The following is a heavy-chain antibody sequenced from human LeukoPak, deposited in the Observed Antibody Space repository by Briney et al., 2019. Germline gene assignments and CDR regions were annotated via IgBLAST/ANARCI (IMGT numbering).Heavy chain of an antibody. CDR1: GFTFNDYF. CDR2: ISGSGSTI. J-gene: IGHJ4*02. Sequence: GGSLRLSCAASGFTFNDYFMSWIRQAPGEGLEWVSYISGSGSTIYYADSVKGRFTISRDNAKNSLYLQINSLRAEDTAVYYCARGLYSNERWGQGTLVTVSS. V-gene: IGHV3-11*01. CDR3: ARGLYSNER. D-gene: IGHD6-13*01.